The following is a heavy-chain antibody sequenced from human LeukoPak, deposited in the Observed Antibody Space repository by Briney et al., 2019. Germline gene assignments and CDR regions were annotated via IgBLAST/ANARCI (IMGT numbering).Heavy chain of an antibody. Sequence: KTGGSLRLSCVASGFTFTTYSMNWVRQAPGKGLEWVSSVSRNSNYIYYADSVKGRFTISRDNAKNSLFLQMNSLRAEDTAVYYCARAQDRKGIKGYYYFDYWGQGTLVTVSS. CDR3: ARAQDRKGIKGYYYFDY. CDR2: VSRNSNYI. J-gene: IGHJ4*02. CDR1: GFTFTTYS. D-gene: IGHD1-26*01. V-gene: IGHV3-21*01.